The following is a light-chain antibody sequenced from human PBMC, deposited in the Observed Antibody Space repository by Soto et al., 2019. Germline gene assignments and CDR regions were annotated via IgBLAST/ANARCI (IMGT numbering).Light chain of an antibody. CDR1: SSDVGGYNY. CDR2: DVS. Sequence: QSALIQPASVSGSPGQSITISCTGTSSDVGGYNYVSWYQHHPGKAPKLTIYDVSNRPSGVSNRFSGSKSGNTASLTISGLQPEDEADYYCSSYTTSNTRQIVFGTGTKVT. V-gene: IGLV2-14*03. CDR3: SSYTTSNTRQIV. J-gene: IGLJ1*01.